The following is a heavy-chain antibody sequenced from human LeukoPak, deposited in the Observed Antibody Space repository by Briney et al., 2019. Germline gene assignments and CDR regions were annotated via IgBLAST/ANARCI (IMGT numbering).Heavy chain of an antibody. CDR2: INHSGYT. CDR3: TRMTTGHDY. V-gene: IGHV4-34*01. Sequence: LETLSLTCAVSGVSFNDYYWSWVRQTPGKGLEWIGEINHSGYTNDSPSLKSRVTLSIDTSRKQFSLNLRSVTVADTGIYYCTRMTTGHDYWGQGTLVTVSS. D-gene: IGHD4-17*01. CDR1: GVSFNDYY. J-gene: IGHJ4*02.